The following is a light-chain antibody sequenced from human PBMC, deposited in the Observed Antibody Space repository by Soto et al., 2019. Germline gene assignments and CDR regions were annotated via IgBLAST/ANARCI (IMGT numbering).Light chain of an antibody. CDR2: DAS. CDR3: QQGHTLPYT. V-gene: IGKV3-11*01. CDR1: QSVSTY. J-gene: IGKJ2*01. Sequence: EIVLTQSPAALSLSPGERATLSCRASQSVSTYLAWYQKKPGQAPRLLIYDASNRATGIPARFSGSGSGTDFTLTISSLEPEDFATYYCQQGHTLPYTFGQGTNLGI.